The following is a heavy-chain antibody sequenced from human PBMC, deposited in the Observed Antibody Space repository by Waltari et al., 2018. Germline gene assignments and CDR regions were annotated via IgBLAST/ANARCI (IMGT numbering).Heavy chain of an antibody. V-gene: IGHV3-30*18. CDR3: AKEVARDSSGYYFDY. Sequence: QVQLVESGGGVVQPGRSLRLSCAASGFTFSSSGMHWVRQAPGKGLAWVAVLWYDGSNKYYADSVKGRFTISRDNSKNTLYLQMNSLRAEDTAMYYCAKEVARDSSGYYFDYWGQGTLVTVSS. CDR1: GFTFSSSG. J-gene: IGHJ4*02. D-gene: IGHD3-22*01. CDR2: LWYDGSNK.